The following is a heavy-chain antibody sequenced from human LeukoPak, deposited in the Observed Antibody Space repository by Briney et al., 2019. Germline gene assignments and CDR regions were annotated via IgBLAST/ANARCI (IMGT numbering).Heavy chain of an antibody. CDR2: ISGDTSTK. CDR3: ARTSTYGDYDY. J-gene: IGHJ4*02. V-gene: IGHV3-48*01. D-gene: IGHD4-17*01. Sequence: GGSLRLSCAASGFTFSSHGMHWVRQAPGKRLEWVSYISGDTSTKYYADSVKGRFTISRDVAKSSLYLQMNSLRAEDTAIYYCARTSTYGDYDYWGQGTLVTVSS. CDR1: GFTFSSHG.